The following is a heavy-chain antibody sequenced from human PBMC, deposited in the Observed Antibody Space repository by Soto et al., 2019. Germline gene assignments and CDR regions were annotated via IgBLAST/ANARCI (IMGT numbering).Heavy chain of an antibody. CDR2: ISYDGSNK. CDR3: ASVRPRVYYYGMDV. D-gene: IGHD3-10*01. Sequence: GGSLRLSCAASGFTFSSYAMHWVRQAPGEGLEWVAVISYDGSNKYYADSVKGRFTISRDNSKNTLYLQMNSLRAEGTAVYYCASVRPRVYYYGMDVWGQGTTVTVSS. J-gene: IGHJ6*02. V-gene: IGHV3-30-3*01. CDR1: GFTFSSYA.